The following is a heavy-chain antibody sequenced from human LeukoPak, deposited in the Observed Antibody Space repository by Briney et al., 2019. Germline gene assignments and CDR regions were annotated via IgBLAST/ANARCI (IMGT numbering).Heavy chain of an antibody. CDR3: ARDRGYDFWSGYSGFDP. V-gene: IGHV4-4*07. CDR2: IHTSGST. J-gene: IGHJ5*02. D-gene: IGHD3-3*01. CDR1: GVSISSYY. Sequence: PSETLSLTCTVSGVSISSYYWSWIRQPAGKGVEWIGRIHTSGSTNYNPSLKSRVTMSGDTSKNQFSLKLSSVTAADTAVYYCARDRGYDFWSGYSGFDPWGQGTLVTVSS.